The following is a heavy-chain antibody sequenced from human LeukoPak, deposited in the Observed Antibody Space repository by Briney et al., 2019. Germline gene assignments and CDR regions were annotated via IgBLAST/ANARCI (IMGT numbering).Heavy chain of an antibody. CDR2: ISGNGDNT. D-gene: IGHD6-19*01. Sequence: GGSLILSCAASGFTFSYYAMSWVRQAPGKGLEWVSAISGNGDNTYYADSVKGRFTISRDNSKNTLFLQMNGLRAEDTALYYCARVSLSSGCLSNWGQGTLVTVSS. CDR3: ARVSLSSGCLSN. CDR1: GFTFSYYA. V-gene: IGHV3-23*01. J-gene: IGHJ4*02.